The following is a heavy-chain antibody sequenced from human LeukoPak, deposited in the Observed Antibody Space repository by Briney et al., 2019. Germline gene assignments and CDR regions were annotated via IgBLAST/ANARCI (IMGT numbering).Heavy chain of an antibody. J-gene: IGHJ4*02. V-gene: IGHV3-23*01. CDR3: AKEILRYSSSWYYFDY. D-gene: IGHD6-13*01. CDR2: ISGSGGST. CDR1: GFTFSSYA. Sequence: TGGSLRLSCAASGFTFSSYAMSWVRQAPGKGLEWVSAISGSGGSTYYADSVKGRFAISRDNSKNTLYLQMNSLRAEDTAVYYCAKEILRYSSSWYYFDYWGQGTLVTVSS.